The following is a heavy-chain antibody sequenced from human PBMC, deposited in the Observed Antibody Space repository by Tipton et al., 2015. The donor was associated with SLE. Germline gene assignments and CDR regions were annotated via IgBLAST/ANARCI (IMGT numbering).Heavy chain of an antibody. CDR1: GYTFTSYD. J-gene: IGHJ4*02. Sequence: QSGPEVKKPGASVKVSCKASGYTFTSYDINWVRQATGQGLEWMGWKNPNSGNTGYAQKFQGRVTMTRNTSISTAYMELSSLRSEDTAVYYCARGGSFDGDYVYWGQGTLVTVSS. CDR3: ARGGSFDGDYVY. V-gene: IGHV1-8*01. CDR2: KNPNSGNT. D-gene: IGHD4-17*01.